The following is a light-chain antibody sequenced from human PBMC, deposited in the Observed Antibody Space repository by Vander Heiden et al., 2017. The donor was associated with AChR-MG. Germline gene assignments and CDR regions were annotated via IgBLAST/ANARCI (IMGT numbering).Light chain of an antibody. CDR1: QSISSY. CDR2: AAS. J-gene: IGKJ2*01. CDR3: QQSYSTPR. V-gene: IGKV1-39*01. Sequence: DVQMTQSPSSLSASVVDRVTITCRASQSISSYLNWYQQKPGKAPKLLIYAASSLQSGVTSRFSGSGSGTDFTLTISSLQPEDFATYYCQQSYSTPRFGQGTKLEIK.